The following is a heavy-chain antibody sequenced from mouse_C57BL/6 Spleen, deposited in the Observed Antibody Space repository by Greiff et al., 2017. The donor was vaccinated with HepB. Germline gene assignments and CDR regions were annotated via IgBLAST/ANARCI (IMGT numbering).Heavy chain of an antibody. J-gene: IGHJ3*01. CDR2: ISDGGSYT. CDR1: GFTFSSYA. D-gene: IGHD3-1*01. V-gene: IGHV5-4*01. Sequence: EVQGVESGGGLVKPGGSLKLSCAASGFTFSSYAMSWVRQTPEKRLEWVATISDGGSYTYYPDNVKGRVTISRDNAKNNLYLQMSQLKSEDTAMYYCARDRDFAYWGQGTLVTVAA. CDR3: ARDRDFAY.